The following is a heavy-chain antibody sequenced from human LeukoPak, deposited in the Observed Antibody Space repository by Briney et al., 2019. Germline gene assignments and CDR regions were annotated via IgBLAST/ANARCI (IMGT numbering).Heavy chain of an antibody. CDR3: ARLEQQLVPDY. Sequence: TSETLSLTCTVSGGSIGSSSYYWGWIRQPPGKGLEWIGSIYYSGSTYYNPSLKSRVTISVDTSKNQFSLKLSSVTAADTAVYYCARLEQQLVPDYWGQGTLVTVSS. V-gene: IGHV4-39*01. D-gene: IGHD6-13*01. J-gene: IGHJ4*02. CDR2: IYYSGST. CDR1: GGSIGSSSYY.